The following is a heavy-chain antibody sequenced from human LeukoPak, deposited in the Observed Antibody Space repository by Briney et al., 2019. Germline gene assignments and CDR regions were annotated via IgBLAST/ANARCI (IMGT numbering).Heavy chain of an antibody. V-gene: IGHV1-69*05. J-gene: IGHJ4*02. CDR1: GGTFSSYA. CDR2: IIPIFGTA. Sequence: SVKVSCKASGGTFSSYAISWVRQAPGQGLEWMGRIIPIFGTANYAQKFQGRVTITTDESTSTAYMELSSLRSEDTAVHYCARATFYDSSGFNDYWGQGTLVTVSS. CDR3: ARATFYDSSGFNDY. D-gene: IGHD3-22*01.